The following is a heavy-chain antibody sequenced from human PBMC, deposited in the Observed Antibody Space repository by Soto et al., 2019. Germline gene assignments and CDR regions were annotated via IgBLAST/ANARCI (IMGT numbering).Heavy chain of an antibody. CDR1: GGTFRTYA. Sequence: QVQLVQSAPEVKKPGSSVKISCRSSGGTFRTYAISWVRQAPGQGLECMGWLLPVFGTPAYAQRFQGRVTLTTEESSSTSDMELTGLRSDHTAVYYWARSESIDGYNQDYYVDYWGEGTLVAGSS. V-gene: IGHV1-69*05. CDR2: LLPVFGTP. D-gene: IGHD3-10*01. J-gene: IGHJ4*02. CDR3: ARSESIDGYNQDYYVDY.